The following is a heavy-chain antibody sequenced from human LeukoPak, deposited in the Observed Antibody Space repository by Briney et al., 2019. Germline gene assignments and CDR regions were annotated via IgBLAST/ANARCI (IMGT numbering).Heavy chain of an antibody. Sequence: GGSLRLSCAASGFTFTIYWMSWVRQAPGTGLEWVANINQDESEKSYVDSVKGRFTISRDNAKNSLYLQMNSLRAEDTAVYYCARGVGGADYWGQGTLVTVSS. J-gene: IGHJ4*02. CDR3: ARGVGGADY. CDR2: INQDESEK. CDR1: GFTFTIYW. V-gene: IGHV3-7*01. D-gene: IGHD2-21*01.